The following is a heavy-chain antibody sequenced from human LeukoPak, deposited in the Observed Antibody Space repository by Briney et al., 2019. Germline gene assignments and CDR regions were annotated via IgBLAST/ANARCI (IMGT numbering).Heavy chain of an antibody. CDR1: GFTFSQAW. CDR3: ASTTISPVGGMDV. J-gene: IGHJ6*02. D-gene: IGHD2/OR15-2a*01. CDR2: IKQDGSEK. Sequence: GGSLRLSCAASGFTFSQAWMSWVRQAPGKGLEWVANIKQDGSEKYYVDSVKGRFTISRDSAKNSLYLQVNSLRAEDTAVYYCASTTISPVGGMDVWGQGTTVTVSS. V-gene: IGHV3-7*05.